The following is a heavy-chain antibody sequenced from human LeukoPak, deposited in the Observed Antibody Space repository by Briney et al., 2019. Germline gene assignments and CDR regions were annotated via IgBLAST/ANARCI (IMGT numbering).Heavy chain of an antibody. CDR1: GYTFTGSY. CDR3: ARDRGGFDY. CDR2: INPKNGGT. V-gene: IGHV1-2*02. J-gene: IGHJ4*02. D-gene: IGHD3-10*01. Sequence: GASVKVSCKASGYTFTGSYMHWVRQAPGQGLEYMGWINPKNGGTNYAQKFQGRVTMTRDTSISTAYMELSRLRSDDTAVYYCARDRGGFDYWGQGTLVTVSS.